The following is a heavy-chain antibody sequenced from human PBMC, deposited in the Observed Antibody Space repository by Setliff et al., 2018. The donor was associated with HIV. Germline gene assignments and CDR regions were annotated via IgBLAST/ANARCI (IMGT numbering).Heavy chain of an antibody. CDR2: INHSGST. Sequence: PSETLSLTCAVYGGSFSGYYWSWIRQPPGKGLEWIGEINHSGSTNYNPSLKSRVTISVDTSKNQFSLKLSSVTAADTAVYYCARGIENFWSGYIRWGQGTLVTVSS. CDR3: ARGIENFWSGYIR. D-gene: IGHD3-3*01. CDR1: GGSFSGYY. J-gene: IGHJ4*02. V-gene: IGHV4-34*01.